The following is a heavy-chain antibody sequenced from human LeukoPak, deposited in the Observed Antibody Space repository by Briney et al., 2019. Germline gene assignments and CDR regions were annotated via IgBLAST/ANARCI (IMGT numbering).Heavy chain of an antibody. J-gene: IGHJ4*02. Sequence: SVKVSCKASGGTFSSYAISWVRQAPGQGLKWMGRIIPILGIANYAQKFQGRVTITADKSTSTAYMELSSLRSEDTAVYYCAREANRITVVRGEIDYWGQGTLVTVSS. D-gene: IGHD3-10*01. V-gene: IGHV1-69*04. CDR3: AREANRITVVRGEIDY. CDR1: GGTFSSYA. CDR2: IIPILGIA.